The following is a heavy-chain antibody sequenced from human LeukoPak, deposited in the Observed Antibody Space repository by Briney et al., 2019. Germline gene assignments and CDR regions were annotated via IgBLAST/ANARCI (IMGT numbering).Heavy chain of an antibody. J-gene: IGHJ4*02. D-gene: IGHD2-15*01. V-gene: IGHV4-4*07. Sequence: SETLSLTCTVSGGSISGSYWSWIRQPAGKGLEWIGRIYSSGSTNYNPSLESRVTMSVDTSKNQVSLKLNSVTAADTAVYYCARGFCSGGSCYLFDSWGQGTLVIVSS. CDR3: ARGFCSGGSCYLFDS. CDR1: GGSISGSY. CDR2: IYSSGST.